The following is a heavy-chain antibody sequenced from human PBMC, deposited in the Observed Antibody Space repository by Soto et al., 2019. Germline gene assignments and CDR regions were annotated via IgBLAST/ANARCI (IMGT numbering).Heavy chain of an antibody. Sequence: SVKVSCKASGGTFSSYAISWVRQAPGQGLEWMGGIIPIFGTANYAQKFQGRVTITADESTSTAYMELSSLRSEDTAVYYCARGTLTIFGVSDAFDIWGQEDWGQGTQVTVSS. CDR1: GGTFSSYA. V-gene: IGHV1-69*13. J-gene: IGHJ4*02. D-gene: IGHD3-3*01. CDR2: IIPIFGTA. CDR3: ARGTLTIFGVSDAFDIWGQED.